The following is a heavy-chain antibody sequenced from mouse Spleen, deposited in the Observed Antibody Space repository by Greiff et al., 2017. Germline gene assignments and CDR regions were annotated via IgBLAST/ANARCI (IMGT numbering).Heavy chain of an antibody. V-gene: IGHV5-17*02. CDR2: ISSGSSTI. J-gene: IGHJ4*01. CDR1: GFTFSSFG. CDR3: AREDYDDYAMDY. D-gene: IGHD2-4*01. Sequence: EVKVVESGGGLVQPGGSRKLSCAASGFTFSSFGMHWVRQAPEKGLEWVAYISSGSSTIYYADTVKGRFTISRDSPKNTLFLQMTSLRSEDTAMYYCAREDYDDYAMDYWGQGTSVTVSS.